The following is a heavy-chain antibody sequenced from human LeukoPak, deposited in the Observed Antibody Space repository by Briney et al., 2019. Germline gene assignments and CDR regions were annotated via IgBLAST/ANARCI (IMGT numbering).Heavy chain of an antibody. Sequence: ASVKDSCKSTGYTFIHYDINGVRPATGQGVEWMGWMNPNSGNTGYAQKFQGRVTMTRNTSISTAYMELSSLRSEDTAVYYCARGRYILTGYHRNWLDPWGQGTLVTVSS. CDR3: ARGRYILTGYHRNWLDP. D-gene: IGHD3-9*01. V-gene: IGHV1-8*01. CDR2: MNPNSGNT. CDR1: GYTFIHYD. J-gene: IGHJ5*02.